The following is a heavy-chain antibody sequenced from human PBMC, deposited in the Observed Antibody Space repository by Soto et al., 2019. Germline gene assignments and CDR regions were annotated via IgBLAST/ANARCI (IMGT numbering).Heavy chain of an antibody. J-gene: IGHJ4*02. V-gene: IGHV3-30*03. Sequence: GGSLRLSCAASGFTFNSYGMHWVRQAPGKGLEWVALISYDGSDKYYPDSVKGRFTISRENAENSLYLQMSSLRAGDTAVYYCTRGADGFDYWGQGTLVTVSS. CDR1: GFTFNSYG. CDR2: ISYDGSDK. D-gene: IGHD3-16*01. CDR3: TRGADGFDY.